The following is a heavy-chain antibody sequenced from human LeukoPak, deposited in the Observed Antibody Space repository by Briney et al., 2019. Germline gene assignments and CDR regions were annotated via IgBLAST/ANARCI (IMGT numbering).Heavy chain of an antibody. CDR1: GGSISTSSNY. V-gene: IGHV4-39*01. CDR3: ARHSIYHQRSGDSDYFDS. Sequence: PSEALSLTCAVFGGSISTSSNYWGWIRQPPGKGLEWIGNIYYSGSTDYNPSLKSRVTISVDTSKNQFSLKLSSVTAADTAVYYCARHSIYHQRSGDSDYFDSWGQGTLVTVSS. CDR2: IYYSGST. D-gene: IGHD2-21*01. J-gene: IGHJ4*02.